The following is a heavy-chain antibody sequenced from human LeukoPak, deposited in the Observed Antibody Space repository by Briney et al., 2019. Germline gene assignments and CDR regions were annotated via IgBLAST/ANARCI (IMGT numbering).Heavy chain of an antibody. CDR2: VHYSGST. CDR3: ARHRAYSSPSPFDY. J-gene: IGHJ4*02. Sequence: SETLSLTCTVSGGSISSYYWSWIRQPPGKGLEWIGYVHYSGSTNYNPSLKSRATISVDTSKNQFSLKLTSVTAADTAVYYCARHRAYSSPSPFDYWGQGTLVTVSS. CDR1: GGSISSYY. D-gene: IGHD6-6*01. V-gene: IGHV4-59*08.